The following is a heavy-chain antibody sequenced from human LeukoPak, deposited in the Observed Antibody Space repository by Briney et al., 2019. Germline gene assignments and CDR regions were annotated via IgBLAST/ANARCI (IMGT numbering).Heavy chain of an antibody. CDR2: IRYDGSNK. D-gene: IGHD3-3*01. CDR1: GFTFSSYG. Sequence: PGGSLRLSCAASGFTFSSYGMHWVRQAPGKGLEWVAFIRYDGSNKYYADSVKGRFTISRDNSKNTAYLQMNSLKTVDTAVYYCTRRPEFGVVVFPPMDVWGKGTTVTVSS. V-gene: IGHV3-30*02. J-gene: IGHJ6*03. CDR3: TRRPEFGVVVFPPMDV.